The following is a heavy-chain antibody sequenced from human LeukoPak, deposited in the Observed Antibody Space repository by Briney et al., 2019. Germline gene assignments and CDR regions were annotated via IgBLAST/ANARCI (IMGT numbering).Heavy chain of an antibody. Sequence: SVKVSRTASGGTFSSYAISWVRQAPGQGLEWMGGIIPIFGTANYAQKFQGRVTITADKSTSTAYMELSSLRSEDTAVYYCARKGAVAGIHYFDYWGQGTLVTVSS. CDR2: IIPIFGTA. J-gene: IGHJ4*02. V-gene: IGHV1-69*06. CDR3: ARKGAVAGIHYFDY. CDR1: GGTFSSYA. D-gene: IGHD6-19*01.